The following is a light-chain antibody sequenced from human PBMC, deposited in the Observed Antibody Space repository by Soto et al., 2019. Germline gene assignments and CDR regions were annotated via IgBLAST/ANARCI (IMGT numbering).Light chain of an antibody. J-gene: IGLJ2*01. Sequence: SYELTQPPSVSVSPGQTASITCSGVKLGDKYACWYQQRPGQSPVLVIYQVRKRPSGIPERFSGSNSGNTATLTISGTQAMDEADYYCQAWDSSTVVFGGGTKLTVL. CDR2: QVR. V-gene: IGLV3-1*01. CDR3: QAWDSSTVV. CDR1: KLGDKY.